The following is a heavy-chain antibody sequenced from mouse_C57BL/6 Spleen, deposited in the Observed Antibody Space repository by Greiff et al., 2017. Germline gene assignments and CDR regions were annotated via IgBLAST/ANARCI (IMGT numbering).Heavy chain of an antibody. Sequence: QVQLKQPGAELVKPGASVKLSCKASGYTFTSYWMHWVKQRPGRGLEWIGRIDPNSGGTKYNEKFKSKATLTVDKPSSTAYMQLSSLTSEDSAVYYCARSGTTVVVDAYWGQGTLVTVSA. D-gene: IGHD1-1*01. V-gene: IGHV1-72*01. CDR2: IDPNSGGT. CDR1: GYTFTSYW. CDR3: ARSGTTVVVDAY. J-gene: IGHJ3*01.